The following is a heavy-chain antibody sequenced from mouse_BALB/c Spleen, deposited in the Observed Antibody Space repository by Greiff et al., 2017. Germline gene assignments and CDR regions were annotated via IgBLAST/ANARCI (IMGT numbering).Heavy chain of an antibody. J-gene: IGHJ2*01. CDR2: ISYSGST. CDR1: GYSITSDYA. V-gene: IGHV3-2*02. CDR3: ATYDY. Sequence: EVQLQQSGPGLVKPSQSLSLTCTVTGYSITSDYAWNWIRQFPGNKLEWMGYISYSGSTSYNPSLKSRISITRDTSKNQFFLQLNSVTTEDTATYYCATYDYWGQGTTLTVSS.